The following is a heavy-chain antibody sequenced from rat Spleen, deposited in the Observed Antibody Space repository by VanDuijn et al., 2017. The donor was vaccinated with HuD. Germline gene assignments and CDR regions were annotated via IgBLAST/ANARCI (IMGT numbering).Heavy chain of an antibody. CDR3: ARHRTIAAPFDY. V-gene: IGHV5-7*01. Sequence: EVQLVESGGGLVQPGRSLKLSCAASGFTFSNYGMAWVRQAPKKGLEWVAHLSYDGSSTYYRDSVKGRFTISRDNAKSTLYLQMDSLRSEDTATYYCARHRTIAAPFDYWGQGVMVTVSS. CDR1: GFTFSNYG. D-gene: IGHD1-2*01. J-gene: IGHJ2*01. CDR2: LSYDGSST.